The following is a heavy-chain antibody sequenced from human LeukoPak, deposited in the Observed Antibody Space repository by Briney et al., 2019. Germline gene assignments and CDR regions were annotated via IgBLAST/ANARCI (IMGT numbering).Heavy chain of an antibody. CDR1: GFTFADYA. V-gene: IGHV3-49*04. Sequence: PGGSLRLSCEASGFTFADYAMNWVCQAPGKGLEWVGFIRSRTYGGAADYAPSVQGRFTISRDDSKSIAYLQTNSLEIEDTAVYYCTRVAIAIIGTDPVDYWGQGTLVTVSS. J-gene: IGHJ4*02. CDR3: TRVAIAIIGTDPVDY. D-gene: IGHD2-21*01. CDR2: IRSRTYGGAA.